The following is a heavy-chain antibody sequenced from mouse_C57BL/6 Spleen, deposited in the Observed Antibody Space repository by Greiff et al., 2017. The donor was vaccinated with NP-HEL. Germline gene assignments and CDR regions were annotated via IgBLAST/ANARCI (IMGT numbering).Heavy chain of an antibody. CDR1: GYAFGSYG. Sequence: QVQLQQSGAELVKPGASVKFSCKASGYAFGSYGMNGVKQRPGRGLEWIGQMYPGDWDTNYNGKVKGKATLTADKSSSTAYMQLSSLTSEDSAVYFCARNSLDYYGRPYYFDYWGQGTTLTVSS. CDR3: ARNSLDYYGRPYYFDY. J-gene: IGHJ2*01. V-gene: IGHV1-80*01. CDR2: MYPGDWDT. D-gene: IGHD1-1*01.